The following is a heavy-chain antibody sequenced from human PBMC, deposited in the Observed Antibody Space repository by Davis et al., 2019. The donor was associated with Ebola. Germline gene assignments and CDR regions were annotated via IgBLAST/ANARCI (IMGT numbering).Heavy chain of an antibody. J-gene: IGHJ4*02. Sequence: SETLSLTCTVSGGSISSYYWSWIRQPPGKGLEWIGYIYYSGSTYYNPSLESRVTISVDKSNNQFSLKMNSVTAADTAMYYCARNNRNNGYYFDYWGQGTLVTVSS. V-gene: IGHV4-59*12. CDR3: ARNNRNNGYYFDY. CDR1: GGSISSYY. D-gene: IGHD1/OR15-1a*01. CDR2: IYYSGST.